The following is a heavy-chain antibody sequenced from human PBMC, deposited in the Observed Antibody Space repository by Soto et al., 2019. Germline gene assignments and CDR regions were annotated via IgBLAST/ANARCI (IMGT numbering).Heavy chain of an antibody. V-gene: IGHV4-61*01. J-gene: IGHJ5*02. Sequence: SETLSLTCTVSGGSVSTGSYYWSWILQPPGKGLEWIGYIYYSGSTNYNPSLKSRGTISVDTSKNQFSLKLSSVNAADTAVYYCARADYDFWSGYSNRFDPWGQGTLVTVSS. D-gene: IGHD3-3*01. CDR2: IYYSGST. CDR3: ARADYDFWSGYSNRFDP. CDR1: GGSVSTGSYY.